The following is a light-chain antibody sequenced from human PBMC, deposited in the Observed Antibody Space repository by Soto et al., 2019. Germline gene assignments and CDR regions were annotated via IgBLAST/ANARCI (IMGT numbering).Light chain of an antibody. CDR3: SSYTSSSNLVV. CDR1: SSDVGGYNY. Sequence: QSVLTQPASVSGSPGQSITISCTGTSSDVGGYNYVSWYQQHPGKAPKLMIYDVSNRPSGVSNRFSGSKSGNTASLTISGVQAEDEVDYYCSSYTSSSNLVVFGGGTKLTVL. CDR2: DVS. V-gene: IGLV2-14*01. J-gene: IGLJ2*01.